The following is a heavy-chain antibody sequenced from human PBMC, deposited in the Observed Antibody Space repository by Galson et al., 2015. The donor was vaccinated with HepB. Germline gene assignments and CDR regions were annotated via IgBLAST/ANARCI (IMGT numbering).Heavy chain of an antibody. CDR3: ARGGMATRGGPTFDY. Sequence: SVKVSCKASGYTFTNYGISWVRQAPGQGLEWMGWITAYNGYTNYVQKLQGRVTMTTDTSTNTAFMELRSLRSDDGAMYYCARGGMATRGGPTFDYWGQGTLVTVSS. CDR2: ITAYNGYT. D-gene: IGHD3-16*01. V-gene: IGHV1-18*01. J-gene: IGHJ4*02. CDR1: GYTFTNYG.